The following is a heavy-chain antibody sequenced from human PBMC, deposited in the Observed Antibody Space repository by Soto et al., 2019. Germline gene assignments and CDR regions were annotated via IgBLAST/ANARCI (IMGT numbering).Heavy chain of an antibody. CDR3: ARDPNPRPPRMDV. CDR2: IYYSGST. D-gene: IGHD6-6*01. V-gene: IGHV4-31*03. J-gene: IGHJ6*02. Sequence: SETLSLTCTVSGGSISSGGYYWSWIRQHPGKGLEWIGYIYYSGSTYYNPSLTRRVTISVDTSKNQFSLKLSSVTAADTAVYYCARDPNPRPPRMDVWGQGTTVTVSS. CDR1: GGSISSGGYY.